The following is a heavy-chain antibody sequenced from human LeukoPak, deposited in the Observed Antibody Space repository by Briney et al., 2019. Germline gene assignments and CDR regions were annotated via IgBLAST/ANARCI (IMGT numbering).Heavy chain of an antibody. V-gene: IGHV3-30*18. CDR1: GFTFSSYV. Sequence: GGSLRLSCAASGFTFSSYVMHWVRQAPGKGLEWVVVVSNDGNNKYYADSVKGRFAISRDNSKNTLYLQMNSLRAEDTAVYYCAKALLESYYGSGTLDSWGQGTLVTVSS. D-gene: IGHD3-10*01. CDR2: VSNDGNNK. J-gene: IGHJ4*02. CDR3: AKALLESYYGSGTLDS.